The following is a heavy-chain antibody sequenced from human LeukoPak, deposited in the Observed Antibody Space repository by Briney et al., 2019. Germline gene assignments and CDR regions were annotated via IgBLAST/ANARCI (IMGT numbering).Heavy chain of an antibody. CDR2: IKQDGSEK. V-gene: IGHV3-7*01. J-gene: IGHJ4*02. CDR3: ASGATRGEFDY. Sequence: GGSLRLSCAASGFTFSSYSMNWVRQAPGKGLEWVANIKQDGSEKYYVDSVKGRFTISRDNAKNSLYLQMNSLRAEDTAVYYCASGATRGEFDYWGQGTLVTVSS. D-gene: IGHD1-14*01. CDR1: GFTFSSYS.